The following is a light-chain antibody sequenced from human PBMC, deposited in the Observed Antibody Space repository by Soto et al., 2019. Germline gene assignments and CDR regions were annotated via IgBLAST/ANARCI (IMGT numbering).Light chain of an antibody. CDR1: QSVSTY. J-gene: IGKJ2*01. CDR2: GAS. V-gene: IGKV3-15*01. Sequence: EIVMTQSPATLSVSLGDRATLSCRASQSVSTYLAWYQQKPGQAPRLLIYGASTRATGIPARFSGSGSETDFTLTISSLQSEDFAVYYCQQYDRWPPSYTFGQGTKLEIK. CDR3: QQYDRWPPSYT.